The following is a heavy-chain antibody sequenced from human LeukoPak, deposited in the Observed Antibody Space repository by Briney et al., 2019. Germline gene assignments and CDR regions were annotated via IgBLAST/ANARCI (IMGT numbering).Heavy chain of an antibody. J-gene: IGHJ4*02. D-gene: IGHD2-21*01. CDR1: GGSISSHY. V-gene: IGHV4-34*01. Sequence: PSETLSLTCTVSGGSISSHYWTWIRQPPGEGLEWIGEINHSGSTNYNPSLKSRVTISVDTSKNQFSLKLSSVTAADTAVYYCARGGLLWPHTRWGQGTLVTVSS. CDR3: ARGGLLWPHTR. CDR2: INHSGST.